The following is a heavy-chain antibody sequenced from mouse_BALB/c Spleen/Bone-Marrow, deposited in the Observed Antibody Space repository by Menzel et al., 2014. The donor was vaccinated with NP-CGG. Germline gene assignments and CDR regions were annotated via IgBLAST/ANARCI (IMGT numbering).Heavy chain of an antibody. CDR2: ISDGGSYT. Sequence: EVKLVESGGGLVKPGGSLKLSCAASGFTFSDYYMYWVRQTPEKRLEWVAIISDGGSYTYYPDSVKGRFTISRDNAKNNLYLQMSSLKSDDTAKYYCARDRAYYRYDGYYYAMDYWGQGTSVTVSS. D-gene: IGHD2-14*01. CDR1: GFTFSDYY. J-gene: IGHJ4*01. V-gene: IGHV5-4*02. CDR3: ARDRAYYRYDGYYYAMDY.